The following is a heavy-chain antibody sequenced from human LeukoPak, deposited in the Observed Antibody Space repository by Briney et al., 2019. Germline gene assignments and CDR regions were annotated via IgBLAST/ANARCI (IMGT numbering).Heavy chain of an antibody. V-gene: IGHV1-69*06. J-gene: IGHJ6*03. Sequence: ASVKVSCKASGGTFSSYAISWVRQAPGQGLEWMGRIIPIFGTANYAQKFQGRVTITADKSTSTAHMELSSLRSEDTAVYYCARAPGGSSGWYNYYYYYMDVWGKGTTVTVSS. D-gene: IGHD6-19*01. CDR3: ARAPGGSSGWYNYYYYYMDV. CDR1: GGTFSSYA. CDR2: IIPIFGTA.